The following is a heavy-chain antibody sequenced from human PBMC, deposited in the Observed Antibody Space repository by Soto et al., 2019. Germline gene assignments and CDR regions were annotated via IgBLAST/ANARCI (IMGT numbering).Heavy chain of an antibody. D-gene: IGHD2-21*01. CDR3: AGYCGGDCYNPYDAFDI. J-gene: IGHJ3*02. CDR2: IYYSGST. V-gene: IGHV4-31*03. CDR1: GGSISSGGYY. Sequence: LSLTCTVSGGSISSGGYYWSWIRQHPGKGLEWIGYIYYSGSTYYNPSLKSRVTISVDTSKNQFSLKLSSVTAADTAVYYCAGYCGGDCYNPYDAFDIWGQGTMVTVSS.